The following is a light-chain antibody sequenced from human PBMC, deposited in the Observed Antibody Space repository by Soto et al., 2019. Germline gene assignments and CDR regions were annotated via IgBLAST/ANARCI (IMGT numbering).Light chain of an antibody. CDR1: QSINSN. Sequence: EIVLTQSPGTLSLSPGERVTLSCRASQSINSNLAWYQQKPGQAPRLLIYDTSTRATGIPARFSGSGSGTEFTLTISSLQSEDFAVYYCQQYHNWLTFGGGTKVDIK. CDR2: DTS. V-gene: IGKV3-15*01. J-gene: IGKJ4*01. CDR3: QQYHNWLT.